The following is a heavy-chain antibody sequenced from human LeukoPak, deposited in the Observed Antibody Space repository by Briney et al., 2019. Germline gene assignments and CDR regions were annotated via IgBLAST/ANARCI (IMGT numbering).Heavy chain of an antibody. CDR3: AKNGDRGAYCSGGTCYPYYYYYMDV. V-gene: IGHV3-20*04. CDR1: GFTFDDYG. D-gene: IGHD2-15*01. J-gene: IGHJ6*03. Sequence: PGGSLRLSCAASGFTFDDYGMSWVRQAPGKGLEWVSGIRNGGSTGYADSVKGRFTISRDNAKNSLYLQMNSLRAEDTAIYYCAKNGDRGAYCSGGTCYPYYYYYMDVWGKGTTVTISS. CDR2: IRNGGST.